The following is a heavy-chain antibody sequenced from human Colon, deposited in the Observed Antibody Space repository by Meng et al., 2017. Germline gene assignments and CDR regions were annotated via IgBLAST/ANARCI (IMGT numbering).Heavy chain of an antibody. Sequence: ASVKVSCKASGYSLTSYHVHWVRQAPGQGLEWMGLINPSDGSTRYAQNFQGRVTMTRDTSTSTVYMELSSLRSEDTAVFFCGRGRGGGIVIFGFDHWGQGTLVTVSS. V-gene: IGHV1-46*01. D-gene: IGHD3-10*01. CDR1: GYSLTSYH. CDR2: INPSDGST. J-gene: IGHJ4*02. CDR3: GRGRGGGIVIFGFDH.